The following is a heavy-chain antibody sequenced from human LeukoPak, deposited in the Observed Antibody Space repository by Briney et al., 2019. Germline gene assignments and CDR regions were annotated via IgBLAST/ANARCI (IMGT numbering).Heavy chain of an antibody. CDR2: FDPEDGET. Sequence: ASVKVSCKVSGYTLTELSMHWVRQAPGKGLEWMGGFDPEDGETIYAQKFQGSVTMTEDTSTDTAYMELSSPRSEDTAVYYCATATIAACPPWDYWGQGTLVTVSS. CDR3: ATATIAACPPWDY. CDR1: GYTLTELS. V-gene: IGHV1-24*01. D-gene: IGHD6-6*01. J-gene: IGHJ4*02.